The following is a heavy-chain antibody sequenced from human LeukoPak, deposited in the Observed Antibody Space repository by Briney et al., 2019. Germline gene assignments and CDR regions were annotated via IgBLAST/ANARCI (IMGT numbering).Heavy chain of an antibody. CDR2: ISGSGGST. D-gene: IGHD5/OR15-5a*01. J-gene: IGHJ6*02. V-gene: IGHV3-23*01. CDR3: AKAMSYYYYYYGMGV. Sequence: PGGSLRLSCAASGFTFSSYAMSWVRQAPGKGLEWVSAISGSGGSTYYADSVKGRFTISRDNSKNTLYLQMNSLRAEDTAVYYCAKAMSYYYYYYGMGVWGQGTTVTVSS. CDR1: GFTFSSYA.